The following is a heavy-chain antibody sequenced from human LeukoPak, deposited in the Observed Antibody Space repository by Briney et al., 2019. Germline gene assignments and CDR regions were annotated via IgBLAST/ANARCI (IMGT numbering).Heavy chain of an antibody. Sequence: PGGSLRLSCAASGFTFTNYWMSWVRQAPGKGLEWVANIKEDGSDTHYVDSVKGRFTISRDNAKNSLYLQMTSLRAVDTAVYFCGRINYGDYAWGQGTLVTVSS. J-gene: IGHJ5*02. CDR1: GFTFTNYW. CDR3: GRINYGDYA. V-gene: IGHV3-7*01. D-gene: IGHD4-17*01. CDR2: IKEDGSDT.